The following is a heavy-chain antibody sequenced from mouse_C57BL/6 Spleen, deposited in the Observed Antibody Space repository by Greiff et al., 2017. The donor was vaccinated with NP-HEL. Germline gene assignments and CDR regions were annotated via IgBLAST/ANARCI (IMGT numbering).Heavy chain of an antibody. CDR2: IDPETGGT. CDR3: TRGTAQAGG. CDR1: GYTFTDYE. Sequence: QVQLQQSGAELVRPGASVTLSCKASGYTFTDYEMHWVKQTPVHGLEWIGAIDPETGGTAYNQKFKGKAILTADKSSSTAYMELRSLTSEDSAVYYCTRGTAQAGGWGQGTTLTVSS. D-gene: IGHD3-1*01. V-gene: IGHV1-15*01. J-gene: IGHJ2*01.